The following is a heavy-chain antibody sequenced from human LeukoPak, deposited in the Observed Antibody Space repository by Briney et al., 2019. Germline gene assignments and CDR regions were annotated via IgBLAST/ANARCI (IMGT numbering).Heavy chain of an antibody. CDR1: GFTFSSYA. Sequence: GGSLRLSCAASGFTFSSYAMSWVRQAPGKGLEWVSAISGSGGSTYYADSVKGRFTISRDNSKNTLYQQMNSLRAEDTAVYYCAKDRYSSGWYLTAYFDYWGQGTLVTVSS. J-gene: IGHJ4*02. V-gene: IGHV3-23*01. CDR3: AKDRYSSGWYLTAYFDY. CDR2: ISGSGGST. D-gene: IGHD6-19*01.